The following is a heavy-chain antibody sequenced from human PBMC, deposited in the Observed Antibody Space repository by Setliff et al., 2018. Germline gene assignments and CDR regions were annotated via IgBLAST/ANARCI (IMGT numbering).Heavy chain of an antibody. CDR3: ERLVRYCTQRACQRTQDADL. J-gene: IGHJ5*02. CDR1: GYTFANSI. Sequence: ASVKVSCKASGYTFANSIFSWVRQAPGQGLEWMGWISAYNGKTYVKEEFQGRLSMTTDTSTNTGYMELRNLTPDDTAVYFCERLVRYCTQRACQRTQDADLWGQGTRVTVSS. D-gene: IGHD2-8*01. V-gene: IGHV1-18*04. CDR2: ISAYNGKT.